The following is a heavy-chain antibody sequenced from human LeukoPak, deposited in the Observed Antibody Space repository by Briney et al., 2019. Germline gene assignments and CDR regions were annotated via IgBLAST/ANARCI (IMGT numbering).Heavy chain of an antibody. J-gene: IGHJ3*02. D-gene: IGHD3-3*01. V-gene: IGHV3-23*01. CDR2: ISGSGGST. Sequence: PGGSLRLSCAASGFTFSSYSMNWVRQAPGKGLEWVSAISGSGGSTYYADSVKGRFTISRDNSKNTLYLQMNSLRAEDTAVYYCAKDYYDFWSGYPHDAFDIWGQGTMVTVSS. CDR1: GFTFSSYS. CDR3: AKDYYDFWSGYPHDAFDI.